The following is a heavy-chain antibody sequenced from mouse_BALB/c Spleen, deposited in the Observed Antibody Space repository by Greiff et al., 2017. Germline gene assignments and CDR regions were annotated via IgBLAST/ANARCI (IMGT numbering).Heavy chain of an antibody. CDR2: IDPENGNT. Sequence: VQLKQSGAELVRPGALVKLSCKASGFNIKDYYMHWVKQRPEQGLEWIGWIDPENGNTIYDPKFQGKASITADTSSNTAYLQLSSLTSEDTAVYYCAIITTVVSYFDYWGQGTTLTVSS. J-gene: IGHJ2*01. V-gene: IGHV14-1*02. CDR3: AIITTVVSYFDY. D-gene: IGHD1-1*01. CDR1: GFNIKDYY.